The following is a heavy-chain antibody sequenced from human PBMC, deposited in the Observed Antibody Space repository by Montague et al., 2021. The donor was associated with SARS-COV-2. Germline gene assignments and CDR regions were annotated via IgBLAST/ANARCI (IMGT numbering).Heavy chain of an antibody. CDR2: VTTSGTT. Sequence: SETLSLTCAVSGGSITGFSWSWVRQPAGKGLEWIGRVTTSGTTXXXPSXRSRVTMSVDTSKNQFSLNLNSVTAADTAIYYCARTPTRPLPLDSWGQGTLVTVSS. CDR1: GGSITGFS. V-gene: IGHV4-4*07. J-gene: IGHJ4*02. CDR3: ARTPTRPLPLDS. D-gene: IGHD6-6*01.